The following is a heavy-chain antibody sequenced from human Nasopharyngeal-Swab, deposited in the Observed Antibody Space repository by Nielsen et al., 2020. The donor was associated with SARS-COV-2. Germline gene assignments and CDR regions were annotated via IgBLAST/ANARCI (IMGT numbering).Heavy chain of an antibody. Sequence: GESLKISCAASGFTFSSYGMHWVRQAPGKGLEWVAVISYDGSNKYYADSVKGRFTISRDNSKNTLYLQMNSLRAEDTAVYYCAKEGRLAVADREGFDYWGQGTLVTVSS. CDR2: ISYDGSNK. CDR3: AKEGRLAVADREGFDY. CDR1: GFTFSSYG. D-gene: IGHD6-19*01. V-gene: IGHV3-30*18. J-gene: IGHJ4*02.